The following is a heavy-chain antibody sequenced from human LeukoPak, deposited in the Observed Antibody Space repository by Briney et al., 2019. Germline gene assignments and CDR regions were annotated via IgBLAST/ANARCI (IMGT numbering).Heavy chain of an antibody. D-gene: IGHD3-22*01. CDR1: GFTFSRHW. CDR3: ATPLDHYDTSDSHQGGD. Sequence: GGSLRLSCAASGFTFSRHWMTWVRQAPGKGLEWVANIKHDGSEKNYVDSVKGRFTISRDNAKNSLYLQMNSLRAEDTAVYYCATPLDHYDTSDSHQGGDWGQGTLVTVSS. V-gene: IGHV3-7*03. CDR2: IKHDGSEK. J-gene: IGHJ4*02.